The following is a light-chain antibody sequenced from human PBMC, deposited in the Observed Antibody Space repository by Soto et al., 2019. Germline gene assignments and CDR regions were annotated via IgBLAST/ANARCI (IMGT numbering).Light chain of an antibody. J-gene: IGLJ2*01. V-gene: IGLV2-23*01. CDR2: EAT. Sequence: QSALTQPASVSGSPGQSITISCTGTSSNVGSYNLVSWYQHHPGNAPKLIIYEATKRPSGISDRFSGSKSGNTASLTISGLQAEDEADYYCCSYACSSTFVVLGGGTKLTVL. CDR1: SSNVGSYNL. CDR3: CSYACSSTFVV.